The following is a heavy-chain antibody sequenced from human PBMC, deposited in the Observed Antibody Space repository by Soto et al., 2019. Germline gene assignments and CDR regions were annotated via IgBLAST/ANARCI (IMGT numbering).Heavy chain of an antibody. D-gene: IGHD1-26*01. Sequence: GGSLRLSCATYGFTFSSYAMHWVRQAPGKGLEWVAVISYDGSNKYYADSVKGRFTISRDNSKNTLYLQMNSLRAEDTAVYYCASEVSPALSYHHYHRDVWGQG. CDR2: ISYDGSNK. CDR1: GFTFSSYA. CDR3: ASEVSPALSYHHYHRDV. V-gene: IGHV3-30-3*01. J-gene: IGHJ3*01.